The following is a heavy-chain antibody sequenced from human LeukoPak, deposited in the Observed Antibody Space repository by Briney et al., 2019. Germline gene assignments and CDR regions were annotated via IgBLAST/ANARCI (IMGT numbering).Heavy chain of an antibody. CDR2: IGGSGVTT. V-gene: IGHV3-23*01. CDR1: GFTFTNNA. Sequence: GGSLRLSCVASGFTFTNNALTWVRQAPGKGLEWVSNIGGSGVTTNYANSVKGRFTISRDNSKNTLCLEMNSLRVDDTAIYYCAKCPSSVSCYGVRLDVWGQGTTVTVSS. CDR3: AKCPSSVSCYGVRLDV. J-gene: IGHJ6*02. D-gene: IGHD2-2*01.